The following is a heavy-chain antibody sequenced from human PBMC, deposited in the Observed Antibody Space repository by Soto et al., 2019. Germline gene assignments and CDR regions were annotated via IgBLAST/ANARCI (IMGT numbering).Heavy chain of an antibody. V-gene: IGHV4-39*01. Sequence: QLQLQESGPGLVKPSETLSLTCTVSGASISSSNYYWGWIRQPPGRGLEWIGSISYSGSTYYNPSIKSRGTISVDTSQNQFSLKLNAVTAAVTAVYYCARHKPNSSGWYYYGMDVWGQGTTVTVSS. CDR2: ISYSGST. CDR3: ARHKPNSSGWYYYGMDV. J-gene: IGHJ6*02. CDR1: GASISSSNYY. D-gene: IGHD6-19*01.